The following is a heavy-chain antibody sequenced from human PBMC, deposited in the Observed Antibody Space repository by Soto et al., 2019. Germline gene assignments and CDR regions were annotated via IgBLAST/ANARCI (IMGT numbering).Heavy chain of an antibody. CDR2: ISGSGDYT. CDR3: AKGLAVAGPYYYGMDV. J-gene: IGHJ6*02. V-gene: IGHV3-23*01. Sequence: GGCLRLSCAASGFTFSSYAMTWVRQAPGKGLEWVSSISGSGDYTYYADSVKGRFTISRDNSKNTLYLQMNSLRAEDTAVYYCAKGLAVAGPYYYGMDVWGQGTTVTVYS. CDR1: GFTFSSYA. D-gene: IGHD6-19*01.